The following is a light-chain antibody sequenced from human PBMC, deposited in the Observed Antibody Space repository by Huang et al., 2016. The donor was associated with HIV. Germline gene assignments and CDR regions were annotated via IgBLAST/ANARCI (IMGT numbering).Light chain of an antibody. CDR2: DAS. J-gene: IGKJ4*01. V-gene: IGKV1-33*01. Sequence: DIQMTQSPPSLSASVGYRVTMTCQASQDIKNYLNWYQQKPGKAPKLLIYDASSMESGVPSRFSGRGSGTDFTFTISSLQPEDIATYYCQQYDSLVTFGGGTKVEIK. CDR1: QDIKNY. CDR3: QQYDSLVT.